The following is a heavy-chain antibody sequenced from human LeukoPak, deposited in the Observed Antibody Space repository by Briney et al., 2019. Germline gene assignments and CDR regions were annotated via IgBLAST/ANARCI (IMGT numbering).Heavy chain of an antibody. Sequence: PSETLSLTCTVSGGSISSYYWSWIRQPPGKGLEWIGYIYYSGSTNYNPSLKSRVTISVDTSKNQFSLKLSSVTAADTAVYYCARLVRGLTAVVDYWGQGTLVTVSS. V-gene: IGHV4-59*01. J-gene: IGHJ4*02. CDR1: GGSISSYY. CDR2: IYYSGST. D-gene: IGHD4-23*01. CDR3: ARLVRGLTAVVDY.